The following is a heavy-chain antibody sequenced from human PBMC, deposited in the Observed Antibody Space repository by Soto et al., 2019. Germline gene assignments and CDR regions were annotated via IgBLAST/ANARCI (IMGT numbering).Heavy chain of an antibody. CDR3: ASSERPGDAFDI. V-gene: IGHV3-53*05. CDR2: IYSGGST. J-gene: IGHJ3*02. Sequence: GGSLRLSCAASGFTVSSNYMSWVRQAPGKGLEWVSVIYSGGSTSYAQKFQGRVTMTRDTSTSTVYMELSSLRSEDTAVYYCASSERPGDAFDIWGQGTMVTVSS. CDR1: GFTVSSNY.